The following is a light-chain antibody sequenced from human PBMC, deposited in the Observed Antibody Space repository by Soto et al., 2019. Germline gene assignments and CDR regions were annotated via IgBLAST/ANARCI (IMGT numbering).Light chain of an antibody. CDR3: QQYLSYAYT. V-gene: IGKV1-8*01. CDR2: AAA. CDR1: QGISSF. Sequence: AIRMTQSPSSISASTGDRVTITCRASQGISSFLAWYQQKPGKAPKLLIYAAATLQRGAPSRFSASGSGTECTLTISRLQSEDFATYFCQQYLSYAYTFGQGTKLEI. J-gene: IGKJ2*01.